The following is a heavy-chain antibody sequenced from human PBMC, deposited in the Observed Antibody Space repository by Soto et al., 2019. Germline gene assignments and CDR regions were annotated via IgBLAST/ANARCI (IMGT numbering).Heavy chain of an antibody. CDR3: ARTYTVRYFDL. CDR2: IWSDGSNQ. V-gene: IGHV3-33*01. J-gene: IGHJ2*01. CDR1: GFTFSSYG. Sequence: QVQLVESGGGVVQPGRSLRLSCAASGFTFSSYGMHWVRQAPGKGLEWVAVIWSDGSNQYYADSMKGRFTISRDNSKNTLYLQMNSLRAEDTAVYYCARTYTVRYFDLWGRGTLVTVSS.